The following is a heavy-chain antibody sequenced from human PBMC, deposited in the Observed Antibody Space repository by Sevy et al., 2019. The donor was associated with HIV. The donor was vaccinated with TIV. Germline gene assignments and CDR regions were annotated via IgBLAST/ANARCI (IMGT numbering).Heavy chain of an antibody. D-gene: IGHD3-22*01. CDR1: GFTVSSNY. J-gene: IGHJ4*02. Sequence: GGSLRLSCAASGFTVSSNYMSWVRQAPGKGLEWVSVIYSGGSTYYADSVKGRFTISRDNSKNTLYLQMNSLRAEETAVYYCASNAHYYDSSGFDYWGQGTLVTVSS. V-gene: IGHV3-53*01. CDR3: ASNAHYYDSSGFDY. CDR2: IYSGGST.